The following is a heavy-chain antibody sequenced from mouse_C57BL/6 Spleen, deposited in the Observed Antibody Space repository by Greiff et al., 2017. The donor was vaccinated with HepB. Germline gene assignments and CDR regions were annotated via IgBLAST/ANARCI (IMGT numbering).Heavy chain of an antibody. CDR3: ARVGRHWYFDV. V-gene: IGHV1-4*01. D-gene: IGHD4-1*01. Sequence: QVQLKESGAELARPGASVKMSCKASGYTFTSYTMHWVKQRPGQGLEWIGYINPSSGYTKYNQKFKDKATLTADKSSSTAYMQLSSLTSEDSAVYYCARVGRHWYFDVWGTGTTVTVSS. J-gene: IGHJ1*03. CDR2: INPSSGYT. CDR1: GYTFTSYT.